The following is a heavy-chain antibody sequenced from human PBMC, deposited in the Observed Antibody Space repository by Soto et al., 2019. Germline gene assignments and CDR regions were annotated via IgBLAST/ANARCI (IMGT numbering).Heavy chain of an antibody. J-gene: IGHJ5*02. CDR1: GYTFTSYY. CDR3: ARQGYYDSRGGDWFDP. Sequence: QVQLVQSGAEVKKPGASVKVSCKASGYTFTSYYMHWVRQAPGQGLEWMGIINPSGGSTSYAQKFQGRVPMTRDTSTSTVYMELSSLRSEDTAVYYCARQGYYDSRGGDWFDPWGQGTLVTVSS. CDR2: INPSGGST. D-gene: IGHD3-22*01. V-gene: IGHV1-46*03.